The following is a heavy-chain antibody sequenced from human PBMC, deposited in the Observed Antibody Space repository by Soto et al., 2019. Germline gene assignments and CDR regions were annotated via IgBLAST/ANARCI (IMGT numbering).Heavy chain of an antibody. J-gene: IGHJ4*02. Sequence: SETLSLTCAVYGGSFSGYYWSWIRQPPGKGLEWIGYIYYSGSTNYNPSLKSRVTISVDTSKNQFSLKLSSVTAADTAVYYCARVYDSSVNFDYWGQGTLVTVSS. V-gene: IGHV4-59*01. D-gene: IGHD3-22*01. CDR1: GGSFSGYY. CDR2: IYYSGST. CDR3: ARVYDSSVNFDY.